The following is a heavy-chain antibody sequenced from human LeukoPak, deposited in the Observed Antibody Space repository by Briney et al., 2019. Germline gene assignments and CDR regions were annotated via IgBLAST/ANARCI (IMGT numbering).Heavy chain of an antibody. CDR2: ISDDGINK. D-gene: IGHD3-22*01. CDR1: GFXFSDHG. J-gene: IGHJ4*02. CDR3: AKGRYYDSRAYYSLDYFDY. V-gene: IGHV3-30*18. Sequence: GGALRLSCAASGFXFSDHGMHWVRQAPGKGVERVAGISDDGINKDYAHSVKGRFTISRDNSNNTFYLQMNSLTAEDTAVYYCAKGRYYDSRAYYSLDYFDYWGQGALVTVSS.